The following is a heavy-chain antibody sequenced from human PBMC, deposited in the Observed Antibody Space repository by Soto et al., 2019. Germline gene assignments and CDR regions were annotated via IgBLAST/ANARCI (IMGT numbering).Heavy chain of an antibody. D-gene: IGHD6-19*01. V-gene: IGHV3-23*01. CDR1: GFTFSSYA. J-gene: IGHJ4*02. CDR2: ISGSGGST. CDR3: AKDSGDLQWLAQEFFDY. Sequence: GGFLRLSCAASGFTFSSYAMSWVRQAPGKGLEWVSAISGSGGSTYYADSVKGRFTISRDNSKNTLYLQMNSLRAEDTAVYYCAKDSGDLQWLAQEFFDYWGQGTLVTVSS.